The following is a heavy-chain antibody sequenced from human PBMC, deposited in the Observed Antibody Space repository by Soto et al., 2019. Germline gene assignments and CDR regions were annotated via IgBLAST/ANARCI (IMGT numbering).Heavy chain of an antibody. CDR3: VASLAPSGLKSLDS. CDR1: GGSISEKY. J-gene: IGHJ5*01. CDR2: IFANGHT. V-gene: IGHV4-4*07. Sequence: SETLSLTCIVSGGSISEKYWNWVRQPPGKGLEWIGLIFANGHTDYNPSLKSRVTMSVDASKNQFSLRLTSMTAADTAVYYCVASLAPSGLKSLDSRGRGTLLTVYS. D-gene: IGHD5-12*01.